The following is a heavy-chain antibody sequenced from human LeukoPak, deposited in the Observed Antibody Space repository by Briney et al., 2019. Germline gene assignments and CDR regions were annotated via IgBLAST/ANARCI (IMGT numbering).Heavy chain of an antibody. V-gene: IGHV4-59*01. CDR3: ARGLFGVFDY. CDR1: GGSISSYY. J-gene: IGHJ4*02. Sequence: SETLSLTCTVSGGSISSYYWSWIRQPPGKGLEWIGYTYYSGSTNYNPSLKSRVTISVDTSKNQFSLKLSSATAADTAVYYCARGLFGVFDYWGQGTLVTVSS. CDR2: TYYSGST. D-gene: IGHD3-3*01.